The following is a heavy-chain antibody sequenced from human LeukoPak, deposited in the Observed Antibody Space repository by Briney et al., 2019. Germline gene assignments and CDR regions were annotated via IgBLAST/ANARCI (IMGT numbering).Heavy chain of an antibody. Sequence: KSSETLSLTCAVYGGSFSGYYWSWIRQPPGKGLEWIGEINHSGSTNYNPSLKSRVTISVDTSKNQFSLKLSSVTAADTAVYYCASLGPYYDVLTGFFSSSVNDYWGQGTLVIVSS. CDR2: INHSGST. D-gene: IGHD3-9*01. CDR1: GGSFSGYY. CDR3: ASLGPYYDVLTGFFSSSVNDY. V-gene: IGHV4-34*01. J-gene: IGHJ4*02.